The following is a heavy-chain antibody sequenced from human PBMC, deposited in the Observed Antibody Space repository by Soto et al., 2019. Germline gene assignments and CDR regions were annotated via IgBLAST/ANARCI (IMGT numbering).Heavy chain of an antibody. Sequence: ASVKVSCKASGYTFTSYGISWVRQAPGQGLEWMGWISAYNGNTNYAQKLQGRVTMTTDTSTSTAYMELRSLRSDDTAVYYCASSYGSGGYTNYYYGMDVWGQGTTVTVSS. CDR2: ISAYNGNT. D-gene: IGHD3-10*01. CDR1: GYTFTSYG. J-gene: IGHJ6*02. V-gene: IGHV1-18*01. CDR3: ASSYGSGGYTNYYYGMDV.